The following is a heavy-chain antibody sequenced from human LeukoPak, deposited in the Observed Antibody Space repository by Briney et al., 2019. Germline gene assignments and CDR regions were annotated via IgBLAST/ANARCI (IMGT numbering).Heavy chain of an antibody. D-gene: IGHD3-22*01. J-gene: IGHJ4*02. V-gene: IGHV1-2*04. CDR1: GYTFTGYY. CDR3: ARGVYSSGYNFDY. Sequence: GASVKVSCKASGYTFTGYYMHWVRQAPGQGLEWMGWINPNSGGTNYAQKFQGWVTMTRDTSISTAYMELSRLRSDDTAVYYRARGVYSSGYNFDYWGQGTLVTVSS. CDR2: INPNSGGT.